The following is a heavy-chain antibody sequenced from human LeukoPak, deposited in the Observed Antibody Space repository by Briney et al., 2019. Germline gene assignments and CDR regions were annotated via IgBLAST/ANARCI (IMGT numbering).Heavy chain of an antibody. V-gene: IGHV1-69*04. CDR2: IIPILGIA. CDR3: ATAGGRELLLILDY. Sequence: SVKVSCKASGYTFTSYDISWVRQAPGQGLEWMGRIIPILGIANYAQKFQGRVTITADKSTSTAYMELSSLRSEDTAVYYCATAGGRELLLILDYWGQGTLVTVSS. D-gene: IGHD1-26*01. CDR1: GYTFTSYD. J-gene: IGHJ4*02.